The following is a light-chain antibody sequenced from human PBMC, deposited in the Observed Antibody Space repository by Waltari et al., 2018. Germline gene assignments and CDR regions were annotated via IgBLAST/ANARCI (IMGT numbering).Light chain of an antibody. CDR2: EVS. Sequence: QSALTQPPSASGSPGQSVTISCTGTSSDVGGYNYVSWYQQHPGKAPKLMIYEVSKRPSGVPDRFSGSKSGNTASLTVSGLQAEDKADYYCSSFEVFGTGTKVTVL. CDR1: SSDVGGYNY. CDR3: SSFEV. J-gene: IGLJ1*01. V-gene: IGLV2-8*01.